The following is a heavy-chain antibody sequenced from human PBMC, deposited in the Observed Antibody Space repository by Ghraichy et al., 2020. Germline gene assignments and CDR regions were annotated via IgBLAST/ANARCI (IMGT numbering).Heavy chain of an antibody. D-gene: IGHD3-3*01. CDR3: AKELYDFWSGYYAPSGYYYGMDV. Sequence: GGSLRLSCAASGFTFSSYGMHWVRQAPGKGLEWVAVISYDGSNKYYADSVKGRFTISRDNSKNTLYLQMNSLRAEDTAVYYCAKELYDFWSGYYAPSGYYYGMDVWGQGTTVTVSS. V-gene: IGHV3-30*18. CDR2: ISYDGSNK. CDR1: GFTFSSYG. J-gene: IGHJ6*02.